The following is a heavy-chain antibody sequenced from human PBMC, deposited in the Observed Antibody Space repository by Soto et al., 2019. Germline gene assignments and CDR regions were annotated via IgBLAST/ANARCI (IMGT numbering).Heavy chain of an antibody. Sequence: GASVKVSCKASGGTFSSYTISWVRQAPGQGLEWMGRIIPILGIANYAQKFQGRVTITADKSTSTAYMELSSLRSEDTAVYYCAREGTIVVVVAANSNNWFDPWGQGTLVTVSS. CDR2: IIPILGIA. J-gene: IGHJ5*02. CDR3: AREGTIVVVVAANSNNWFDP. CDR1: GGTFSSYT. V-gene: IGHV1-69*04. D-gene: IGHD2-15*01.